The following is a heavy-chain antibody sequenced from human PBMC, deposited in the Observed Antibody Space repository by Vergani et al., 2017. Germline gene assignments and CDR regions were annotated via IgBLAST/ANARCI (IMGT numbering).Heavy chain of an antibody. CDR1: GYTLTELS. V-gene: IGHV1-24*01. D-gene: IGHD2-15*01. CDR3: ARDCSGGSCLDY. J-gene: IGHJ4*02. Sequence: QVQLVQSGAEVKKPGASVKVSCKVSGYTLTELSMHWVRQAPGKGLEWMGGFDPEDGETIYAQKFQGRVTMTEDTSTSTAYMELRSLRSDDTAVYYCARDCSGGSCLDYWGQGTLVTVSS. CDR2: FDPEDGET.